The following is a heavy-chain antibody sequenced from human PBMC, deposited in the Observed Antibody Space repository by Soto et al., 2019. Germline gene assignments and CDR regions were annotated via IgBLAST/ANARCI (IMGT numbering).Heavy chain of an antibody. CDR1: GYTFTSYY. D-gene: IGHD3-22*01. V-gene: IGHV1-46*01. Sequence: ASVKVSCKASGYTFTSYYMHWVRQAPGQGLEWMGMIKPTGGSTSYAQKFQGRVTMTRDTSTSTVYMELSSLTSEDTAVYYCARLGGYYQALDSWGQGTLVTVSS. CDR2: IKPTGGST. CDR3: ARLGGYYQALDS. J-gene: IGHJ4*02.